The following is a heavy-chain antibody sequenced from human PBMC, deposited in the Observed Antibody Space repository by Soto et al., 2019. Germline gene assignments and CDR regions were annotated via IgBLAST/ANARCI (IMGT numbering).Heavy chain of an antibody. J-gene: IGHJ5*02. D-gene: IGHD4-4*01. Sequence: PSETLSLTCAVSGDSITSNHWNWIRQPPGRGLEWIGYIYNSGTTKYNPSLKSRVIMSVDTSKNQLSLKLSSVTAADTAVYYCARVSMSTVSWGFDPWGQGTLVTVSS. CDR3: ARVSMSTVSWGFDP. V-gene: IGHV4-59*01. CDR1: GDSITSNH. CDR2: IYNSGTT.